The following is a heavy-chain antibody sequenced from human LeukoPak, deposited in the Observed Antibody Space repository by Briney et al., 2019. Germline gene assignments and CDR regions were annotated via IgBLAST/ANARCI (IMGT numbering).Heavy chain of an antibody. J-gene: IGHJ4*02. CDR2: IKEDGSDK. D-gene: IGHD3-10*01. CDR1: GFTFSNYW. V-gene: IGHV3-7*04. CDR3: ARNGRYYYY. Sequence: PGGSLRPSCAASGFTFSNYWLSWVRQAPGKGLEWVAHIKEDGSDKNYVDSVKGRFTISRDNAKNSLYLQMNSLRAEDTAVYYCARNGRYYYYWGQGTLVTVSS.